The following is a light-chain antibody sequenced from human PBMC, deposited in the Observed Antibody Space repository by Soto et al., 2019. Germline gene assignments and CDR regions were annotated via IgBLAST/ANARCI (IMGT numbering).Light chain of an antibody. CDR1: QSVSSSY. V-gene: IGKV3-20*01. J-gene: IGKJ2*01. Sequence: EIVLTQSPGTLSLSPGERATLSCRASQSVSSSYLAWYQQKPGQAPRLLIYGASSRATGIPDRFSGSGSGTDFTLTISRLEPEDFAVYYCQQYGSSAYTFGQGPKLHIK. CDR2: GAS. CDR3: QQYGSSAYT.